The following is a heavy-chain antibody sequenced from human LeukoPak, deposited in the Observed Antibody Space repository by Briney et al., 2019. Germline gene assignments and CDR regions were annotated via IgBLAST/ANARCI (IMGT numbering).Heavy chain of an antibody. CDR1: GYTFTGYY. J-gene: IGHJ5*02. Sequence: ASVKVSCKASGYTFTGYYMHWVRQAPGQGLEWMGWINPNSGGTNYAQKFQGRVTMTRDTSISTAYMELSRPRSDDTAVYYCVRGYCSSSCSFDPWGQGTLVTVSS. D-gene: IGHD2-2*01. CDR2: INPNSGGT. CDR3: VRGYCSSSCSFDP. V-gene: IGHV1-2*02.